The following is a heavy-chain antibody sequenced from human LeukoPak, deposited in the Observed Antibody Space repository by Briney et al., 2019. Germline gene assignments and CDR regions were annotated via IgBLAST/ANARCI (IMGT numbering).Heavy chain of an antibody. Sequence: GGSLRLSCAASGFTFDDYAMHWVRQAPGKGLEWVSGISWNSGSIGYADSVKGRFTISRDNAKNSLYLQMNSLRAEDTALYYCAKAAHSSGWYSGMDVWGQGTTVTVSS. D-gene: IGHD6-19*01. CDR2: ISWNSGSI. CDR1: GFTFDDYA. CDR3: AKAAHSSGWYSGMDV. V-gene: IGHV3-9*01. J-gene: IGHJ6*02.